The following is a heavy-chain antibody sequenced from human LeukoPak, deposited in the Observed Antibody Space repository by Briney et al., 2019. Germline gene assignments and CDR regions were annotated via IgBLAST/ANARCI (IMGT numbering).Heavy chain of an antibody. Sequence: GGSLRLSCAASGFTFSSYGMHWVRQAPGKGLEWVAFIRYDGSNKYYADSVKGRFTISRDNSKNTLYLQMGSLRAEDMAVYYCARVGDFSVAAFDIWGQGTMVTVSS. J-gene: IGHJ3*02. D-gene: IGHD3-16*01. CDR2: IRYDGSNK. V-gene: IGHV3-30*02. CDR3: ARVGDFSVAAFDI. CDR1: GFTFSSYG.